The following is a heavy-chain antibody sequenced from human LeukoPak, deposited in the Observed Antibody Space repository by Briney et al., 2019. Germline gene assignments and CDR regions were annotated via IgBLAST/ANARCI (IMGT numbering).Heavy chain of an antibody. V-gene: IGHV3-23*01. CDR2: ITGRADST. D-gene: IGHD3-9*01. J-gene: IGHJ2*01. CDR1: GFAFTKYA. CDR3: AREAPLRANYDILTGPGWYFDL. Sequence: GGSLRLSCEASGFAFTKYAMAWVRQAPGQGLEWVSTITGRADSTYYADSVKGRFTISRDNSKNTLYLQMNSLRAEDTAVYYCAREAPLRANYDILTGPGWYFDLWGRGTLVTVSS.